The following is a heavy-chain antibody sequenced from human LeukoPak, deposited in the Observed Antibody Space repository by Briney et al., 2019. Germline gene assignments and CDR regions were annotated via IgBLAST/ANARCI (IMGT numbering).Heavy chain of an antibody. CDR2: IIPIFGTA. J-gene: IGHJ4*02. D-gene: IGHD3-10*01. CDR3: ASMARVPY. V-gene: IGHV1-69*05. Sequence: GASVKVSCKASGYSFTDYGISWVRQAPGQGLEWMGGIIPIFGTANYAQKFQGRVTITTDESTSTAYMELSSLRSEDTAVYYCASMARVPYWGQGTLVTVSS. CDR1: GYSFTDYG.